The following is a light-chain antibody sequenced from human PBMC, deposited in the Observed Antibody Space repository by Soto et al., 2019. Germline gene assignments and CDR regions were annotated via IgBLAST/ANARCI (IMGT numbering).Light chain of an antibody. CDR3: QQYGSSPFT. Sequence: EIVLTQSPGTLSFSPGERATLSCRASQRISSNSLAWYQQKPGQAPRLLIYGASSRATGIPDRFSGSGSGTDFTLTISRLEPEDFAVYYCQQYGSSPFTFGPGTKVDIK. CDR2: GAS. J-gene: IGKJ3*01. V-gene: IGKV3-20*01. CDR1: QRISSNS.